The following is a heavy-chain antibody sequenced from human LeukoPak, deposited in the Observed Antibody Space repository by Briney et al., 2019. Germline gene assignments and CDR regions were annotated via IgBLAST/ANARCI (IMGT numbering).Heavy chain of an antibody. Sequence: PSETLSLTCTVSGGSIRSYYWSWIRQPPGKGLEWIGYIYYSGSTYYNPSLKSRVTISVDTSKNQFSLKLSSVTAADTAVYYCAGSGLPGYSPLYYYYGMDVWGQGTTVTVSS. D-gene: IGHD5-18*01. CDR1: GGSIRSYY. CDR2: IYYSGST. V-gene: IGHV4-59*12. CDR3: AGSGLPGYSPLYYYYGMDV. J-gene: IGHJ6*02.